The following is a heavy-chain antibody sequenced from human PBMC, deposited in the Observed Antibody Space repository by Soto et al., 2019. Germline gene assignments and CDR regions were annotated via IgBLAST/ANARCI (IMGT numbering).Heavy chain of an antibody. V-gene: IGHV1-18*01. CDR3: ARTTNYYDSSGYEASYAFDI. CDR2: ISAYNGNT. CDR1: GYTFTSYG. D-gene: IGHD3-22*01. J-gene: IGHJ3*02. Sequence: ASVKVSCKASGYTFTSYGISWVRQAPGQGLEWMGWISAYNGNTNYAQKLQGRVTMTTDTSTSTAYMELRSLRSDDTAVYYCARTTNYYDSSGYEASYAFDIWGQGTMVTVSS.